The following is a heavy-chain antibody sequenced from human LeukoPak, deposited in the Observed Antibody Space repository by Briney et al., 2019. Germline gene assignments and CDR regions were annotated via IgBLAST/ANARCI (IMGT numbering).Heavy chain of an antibody. CDR2: INWNGGST. CDR3: ARGLYYYDRSGYYYLGY. D-gene: IGHD3-22*01. J-gene: IGHJ4*02. V-gene: IGHV3-20*04. CDR1: GFTFDDYG. Sequence: GGSLRLSCAASGFTFDDYGMSWVPQAPGKGLEWVSGINWNGGSTGYADSVKGRFTISRDNAKNSLYLQMNSLRAEDTALYYCARGLYYYDRSGYYYLGYWGQGTLVTVSS.